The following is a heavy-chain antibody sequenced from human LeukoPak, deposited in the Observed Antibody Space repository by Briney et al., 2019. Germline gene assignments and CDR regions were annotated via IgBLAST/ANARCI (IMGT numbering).Heavy chain of an antibody. CDR1: GGTFSSYA. CDR3: ARVQRGGYYGMDV. D-gene: IGHD2-15*01. CDR2: IIPILGIA. V-gene: IGHV1-69*04. Sequence: GASVKVSCKASGGTFSSYAISWVRQAPGQGLEWMGRIIPILGIANYAQKFQGRVTITADKSTSTAYMELSSLRSEGTAVYYCARVQRGGYYGMDVWGQGTTVTVSS. J-gene: IGHJ6*02.